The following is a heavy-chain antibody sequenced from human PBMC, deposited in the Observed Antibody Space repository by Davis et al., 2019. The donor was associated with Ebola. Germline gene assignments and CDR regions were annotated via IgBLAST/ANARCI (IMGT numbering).Heavy chain of an antibody. CDR1: RFTFSNFG. J-gene: IGHJ4*02. V-gene: IGHV3-48*01. Sequence: GESLKISCVASRFTFSNFGMYWFRQAPGQGLEWVSYVGRNGDDKSYSDSVKGRFTISRDDADNTLYLQMNSLSTEDTAVYYCAKETGSSGSSFQSYFDFWGQGTLVTASS. D-gene: IGHD1-26*01. CDR2: VGRNGDDK. CDR3: AKETGSSGSSFQSYFDF.